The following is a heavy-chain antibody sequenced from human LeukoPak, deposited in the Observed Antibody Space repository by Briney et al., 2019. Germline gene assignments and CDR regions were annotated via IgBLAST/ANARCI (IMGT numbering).Heavy chain of an antibody. CDR2: INHSGST. J-gene: IGHJ4*02. CDR3: ARRGDDYDFWSGYYTH. Sequence: SETLSLTCAVYGGSFSGYYWSWIRQPPGKGLEWIGEINHSGSTNYNPSLKSRVTISVDTSKNQFSLKLSSVTAADTAVYYCARRGDDYDFWSGYYTHWGQGTLVTVSS. D-gene: IGHD3-3*01. CDR1: GGSFSGYY. V-gene: IGHV4-34*01.